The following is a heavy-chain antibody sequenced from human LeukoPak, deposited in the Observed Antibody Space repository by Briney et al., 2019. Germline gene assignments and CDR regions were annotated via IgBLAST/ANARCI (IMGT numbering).Heavy chain of an antibody. V-gene: IGHV1-18*01. Sequence: ASVKVSCKASGYTFTSYGISWVRQAPGQGLEWIGWISAYNGNTNYAQKLQGRVTMTTDTSTSTAYMELRSLRSDDTAVYYCARDRPRTHPYYYGMDVWGQGTTVTVSS. CDR1: GYTFTSYG. CDR3: ARDRPRTHPYYYGMDV. CDR2: ISAYNGNT. J-gene: IGHJ6*02.